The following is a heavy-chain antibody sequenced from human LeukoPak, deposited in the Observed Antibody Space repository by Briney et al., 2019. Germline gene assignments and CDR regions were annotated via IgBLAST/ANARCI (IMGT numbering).Heavy chain of an antibody. D-gene: IGHD3-22*01. Sequence: SGGSLRLSCAGSGFTFSSYWMFWVRQAPGKGRGGVSVISGIGSNPYYADSVKGRFTIPRDNSKNTLYLQMKSLRAEDPAVYYCAKRDSNDYYYSASDYWGQGTLVTVSS. CDR3: AKRDSNDYYYSASDY. CDR1: GFTFSSYW. V-gene: IGHV3-23*01. J-gene: IGHJ4*02. CDR2: ISGIGSNP.